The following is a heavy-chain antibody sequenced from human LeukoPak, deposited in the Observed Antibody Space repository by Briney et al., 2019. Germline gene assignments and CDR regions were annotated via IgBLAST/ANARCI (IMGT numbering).Heavy chain of an antibody. CDR1: GGTFSSYA. CDR3: ARDSSGPAAITVQYNWFDP. D-gene: IGHD2-2*02. V-gene: IGHV1-69*13. Sequence: ASVKVSCKASGGTFSSYAISWVRQAPGQGLEWMGGIIPIFGTANYAQKFQGRVTITADESTNTAYMELSSLRSEDTAVYYCARDSSGPAAITVQYNWFDPWGQGTLVTVSS. J-gene: IGHJ5*02. CDR2: IIPIFGTA.